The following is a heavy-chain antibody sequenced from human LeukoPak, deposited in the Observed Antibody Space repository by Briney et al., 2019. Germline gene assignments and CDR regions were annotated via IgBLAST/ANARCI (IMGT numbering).Heavy chain of an antibody. CDR3: ASSLAGVISPFDN. V-gene: IGHV3-21*01. CDR2: ISITSSYI. CDR1: GFTFSTYT. Sequence: GGSLSLSCAASGFTFSTYTMNWVRQAPGKGLEWVSSISITSSYIYYADSVKGRFTISRDNAKNSLYLQMNSLRAEDTAVYYCASSLAGVISPFDNWGQGTPVTVSS. J-gene: IGHJ4*02. D-gene: IGHD3-10*01.